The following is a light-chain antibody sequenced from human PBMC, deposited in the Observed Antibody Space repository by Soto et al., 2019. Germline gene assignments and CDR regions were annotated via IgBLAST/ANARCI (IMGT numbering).Light chain of an antibody. Sequence: DIQMTQSPSTLSASIGDRVTITCRASYSISSWLAWYQQRPGRAPKLLIYDASTLESGVPSRFSDSGYGTEFTLTISSLQPDDLATYHCQQYHTYLTFGGGTKVEI. CDR2: DAS. CDR3: QQYHTYLT. CDR1: YSISSW. V-gene: IGKV1-5*01. J-gene: IGKJ4*01.